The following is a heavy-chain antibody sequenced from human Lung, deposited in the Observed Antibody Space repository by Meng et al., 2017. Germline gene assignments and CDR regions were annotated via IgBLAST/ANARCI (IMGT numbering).Heavy chain of an antibody. Sequence: EGHFVGSGGDLVKPGGSLSFSLAAFGFYFNNAWMSWVRQAPGKGLEWVGRIKSNTDGGTAEYAAPVTGRFTISRDDSKSTLYLQMSGLRIDDTGVYYCTWDDKAVSDYWGQGTLVTVSS. V-gene: IGHV3-15*01. J-gene: IGHJ4*02. D-gene: IGHD1-26*01. CDR3: TWDDKAVSDY. CDR2: IKSNTDGGTA. CDR1: GFYFNNAW.